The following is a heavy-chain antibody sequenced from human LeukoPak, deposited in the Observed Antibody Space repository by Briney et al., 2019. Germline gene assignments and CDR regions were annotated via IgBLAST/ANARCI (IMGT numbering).Heavy chain of an antibody. J-gene: IGHJ5*02. V-gene: IGHV1-18*01. D-gene: IGHD2-8*01. Sequence: ASVKVSCKASGYTFTSYGISWVRQAPGQGLEWMGWISAYNGNTNYAQKLQGRVTMTTDTSTSTAYMELRSLRSDDTAVYYCARDRARSCTNGVCSTNWFDPWGQGTLVTVSS. CDR2: ISAYNGNT. CDR1: GYTFTSYG. CDR3: ARDRARSCTNGVCSTNWFDP.